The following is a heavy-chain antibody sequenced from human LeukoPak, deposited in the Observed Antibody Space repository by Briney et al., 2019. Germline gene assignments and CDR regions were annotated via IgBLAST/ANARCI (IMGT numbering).Heavy chain of an antibody. J-gene: IGHJ3*02. Sequence: PSETLSLTCTVSGGSISSYYWSWIRQPPGKGLEWIGYIYYSGSTNYNPSLKSRVTISVDTSKNQFSLKLSSVTAADTAVYYCASSRDGYNLDAFDTWGQGTMVTVSS. CDR1: GGSISSYY. V-gene: IGHV4-59*01. CDR2: IYYSGST. D-gene: IGHD5-24*01. CDR3: ASSRDGYNLDAFDT.